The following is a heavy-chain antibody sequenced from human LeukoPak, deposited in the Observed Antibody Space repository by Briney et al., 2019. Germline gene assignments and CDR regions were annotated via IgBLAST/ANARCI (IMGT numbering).Heavy chain of an antibody. Sequence: PSETLSLTCTVSGGSISGYYWSWLRQSPGRGLEWLGYIYYSGSKSTNYNPSLQSRITMSVDTSKNQLPLKLSSVTAADTAVYYCARDLGDFDYGDYGWFDPWGQGTLVTVSS. CDR2: IYYSGSKST. V-gene: IGHV4-59*01. CDR1: GGSISGYY. CDR3: ARDLGDFDYGDYGWFDP. D-gene: IGHD4-17*01. J-gene: IGHJ5*02.